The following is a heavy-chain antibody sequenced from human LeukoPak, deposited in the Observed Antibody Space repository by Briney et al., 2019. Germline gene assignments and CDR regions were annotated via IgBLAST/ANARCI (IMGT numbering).Heavy chain of an antibody. J-gene: IGHJ2*01. V-gene: IGHV1-18*01. CDR3: ARVALGSWYFDL. Sequence: ASVTDSCKSSGYTFSSYAISWVRQAPGQGLEWMGWISTYNGNTNYAQKFQGRVTLTTDTSTSTGYMDLRSLRSDDTAVYHCARVALGSWYFDLWGRGTLVTVSS. D-gene: IGHD2-15*01. CDR1: GYTFSSYA. CDR2: ISTYNGNT.